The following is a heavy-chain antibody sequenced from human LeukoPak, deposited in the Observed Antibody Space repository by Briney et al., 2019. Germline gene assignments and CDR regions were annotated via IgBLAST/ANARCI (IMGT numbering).Heavy chain of an antibody. V-gene: IGHV3-48*04. D-gene: IGHD2-2*01. CDR1: GFTFSSYS. Sequence: PGGSLRLSCAASGFTFSSYSMNWVRQAPGKGLKWVSYISSSSSTIYYADSVKGRFTISRDNAKNSLYLQMNSLRAEDTAVYYCARVPAAIMGYYFDYWGQGTLVTVSS. CDR3: ARVPAAIMGYYFDY. J-gene: IGHJ4*02. CDR2: ISSSSSTI.